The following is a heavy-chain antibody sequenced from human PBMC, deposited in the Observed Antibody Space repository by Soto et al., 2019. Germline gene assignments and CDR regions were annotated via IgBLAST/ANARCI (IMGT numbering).Heavy chain of an antibody. Sequence: SETLSLTCTVSGGSISSGGYYWSWIRQHPGKGLEWIGYIYYSGSTYYNPSLKSRVTISVDTSKNQFSLKLSSVTAADTAVYYCARQMATNSDFDCWGQGTLVNVSS. D-gene: IGHD5-12*01. CDR3: ARQMATNSDFDC. V-gene: IGHV4-31*03. CDR2: IYYSGST. CDR1: GGSISSGGYY. J-gene: IGHJ4*02.